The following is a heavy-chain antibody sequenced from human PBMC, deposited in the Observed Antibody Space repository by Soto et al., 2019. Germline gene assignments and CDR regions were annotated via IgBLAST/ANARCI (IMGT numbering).Heavy chain of an antibody. V-gene: IGHV4-31*03. Sequence: PXETLSLTCTLSGVSITSGAYYWTWVRQHPGKGLEWIGYIYYNGNTYFSPSLKSRLTISIDTSKNQFSLKLSSVTAADTAMYYCARARLRAVYAFDFWGQGTMVTVSS. CDR1: GVSITSGAYY. J-gene: IGHJ3*01. CDR3: ARARLRAVYAFDF. CDR2: IYYNGNT. D-gene: IGHD4-17*01.